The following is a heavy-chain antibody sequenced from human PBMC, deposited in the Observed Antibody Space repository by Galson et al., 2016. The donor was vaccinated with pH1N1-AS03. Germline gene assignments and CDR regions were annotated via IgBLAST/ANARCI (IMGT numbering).Heavy chain of an antibody. CDR1: GFAFSTYW. D-gene: IGHD6-13*01. CDR3: AKGGSDSSWYWIY. Sequence: SLRLSCAASGFAFSTYWMTWVRQGPGKGLEWVANINQDGSGRYYVDSVKGRCTISRDNADNSLFLQMNSLRAEDTAVYYCAKGGSDSSWYWIYWGQGALVTVSS. CDR2: INQDGSGR. J-gene: IGHJ4*02. V-gene: IGHV3-7*01.